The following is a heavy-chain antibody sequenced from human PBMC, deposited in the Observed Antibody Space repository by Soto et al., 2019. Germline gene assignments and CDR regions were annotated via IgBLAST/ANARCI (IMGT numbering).Heavy chain of an antibody. CDR1: GYTFTSYG. V-gene: IGHV1-18*01. CDR2: ISAYNGNT. CDR3: ARTAKKAVAGIWFDP. D-gene: IGHD6-19*01. Sequence: ASVKVSCKASGYTFTSYGISWVRQAPGQGLEWMGWISAYNGNTNYAQKLQGRVTMTTDTSTSTAYMELRSLRPDDTAVYYCARTAKKAVAGIWFDPWGQGTLVTVYS. J-gene: IGHJ5*02.